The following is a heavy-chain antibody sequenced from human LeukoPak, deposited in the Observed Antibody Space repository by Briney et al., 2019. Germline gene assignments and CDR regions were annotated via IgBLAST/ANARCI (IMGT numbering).Heavy chain of an antibody. V-gene: IGHV3-72*01. D-gene: IGHD3-22*01. CDR3: ARAYDTSGYSFDAFDM. CDR2: TRDKDNSYTT. J-gene: IGHJ3*02. Sequence: GGSLRLSCAASGFTFSNYAMSWVRQAPGKGLEWVGRTRDKDNSYTTEYAASVKGRFTISRDDSRNSLYLQMNSLKTEDTAVYYCARAYDTSGYSFDAFDMWGQGTMVTVSS. CDR1: GFTFSNYA.